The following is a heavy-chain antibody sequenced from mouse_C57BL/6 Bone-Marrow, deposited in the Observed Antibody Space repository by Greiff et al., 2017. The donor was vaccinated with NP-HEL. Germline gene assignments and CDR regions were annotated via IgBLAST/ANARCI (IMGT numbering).Heavy chain of an antibody. J-gene: IGHJ4*01. CDR1: GYSITSDY. Sequence: EVQLQESGPGLAKPSQTLSLTCSVTGYSITSDYWNWIRKFPGNKLEYMGYISYSGSTYYNPSLKSRISITRDTSKNQYYLQLNSVTTEDTATYYCARSPLWLRRNYYAMDYWGQGNSVTVSS. V-gene: IGHV3-8*01. CDR3: ARSPLWLRRNYYAMDY. D-gene: IGHD2-2*01. CDR2: ISYSGST.